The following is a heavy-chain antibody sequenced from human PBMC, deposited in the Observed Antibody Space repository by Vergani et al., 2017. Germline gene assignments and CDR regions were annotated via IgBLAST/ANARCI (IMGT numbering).Heavy chain of an antibody. CDR1: GFTFSSYS. CDR2: ISSSSSTI. D-gene: IGHD3-16*01. Sequence: EVQLVESGGGLVQPGGSLRLSCAASGFTFSSYSMNWVRQAPGKGLEWVSYISSSSSTIYYADSVKGRFTISRDNDKNSLYLQMISLRAEDAAVYYCTKTGGAATDDFDIWGQGTMVNVSS. CDR3: TKTGGAATDDFDI. J-gene: IGHJ3*02. V-gene: IGHV3-48*01.